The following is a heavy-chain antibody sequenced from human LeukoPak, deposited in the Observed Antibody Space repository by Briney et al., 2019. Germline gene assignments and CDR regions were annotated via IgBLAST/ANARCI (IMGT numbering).Heavy chain of an antibody. Sequence: PGGSLRLSCAASGFTFSDYAMNWVRQAPGKGLEWVSAISGSGGSTYYADSVKGRFTISRDNSKNTLYLQMNSLRAEDTAVYYCAKDTGYSSGWPDYWGQGTLVTVSS. CDR3: AKDTGYSSGWPDY. CDR2: ISGSGGST. D-gene: IGHD6-19*01. J-gene: IGHJ4*02. V-gene: IGHV3-23*01. CDR1: GFTFSDYA.